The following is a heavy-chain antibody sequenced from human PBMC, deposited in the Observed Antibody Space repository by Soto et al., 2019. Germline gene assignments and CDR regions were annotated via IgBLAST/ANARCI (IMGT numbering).Heavy chain of an antibody. D-gene: IGHD3-22*01. J-gene: IGHJ3*02. CDR2: IYFRGNT. CDR1: GDSISSIDYY. CDR3: AREGGSYDSGGYLIRGAFDI. Sequence: SETLSLTCIVSGDSISSIDYYWTWIRQHPEKGLEWIGNIYFRGNTYYSPSLESRLTISVDTSKNQFSLKLTSVTAADTAAYYCAREGGSYDSGGYLIRGAFDIWGQGTMVTVSS. V-gene: IGHV4-31*03.